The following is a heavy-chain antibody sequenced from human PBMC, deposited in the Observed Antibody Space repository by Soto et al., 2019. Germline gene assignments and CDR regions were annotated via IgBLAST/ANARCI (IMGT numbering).Heavy chain of an antibody. CDR3: ARGRTRVVVTHKISWFDP. V-gene: IGHV1-46*01. D-gene: IGHD3-22*01. Sequence: ASVKVSCKASGYTFTSYYMHWVRQAPGQGLEWMGIINPSGGSTSYAQKFQGRVNMTRDTSTSTFYMELSSLRSEDTAVYYCARGRTRVVVTHKISWFDPWGQGTLVTVSS. CDR2: INPSGGST. CDR1: GYTFTSYY. J-gene: IGHJ5*02.